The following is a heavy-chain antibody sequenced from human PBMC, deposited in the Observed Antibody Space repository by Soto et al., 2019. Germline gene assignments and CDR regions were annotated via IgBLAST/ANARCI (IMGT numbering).Heavy chain of an antibody. D-gene: IGHD5-18*01. J-gene: IGHJ5*02. CDR2: INTDGSTA. Sequence: GGSLRLSCAASGFTFSNYWMHWVRQAPGKGLVWVSHINTDGSTATYADSVKRRFTISRDNAKNTLYLQMNGLRAEDTAGYYFVTKRPNSAFDPWGQGTMVTVSS. V-gene: IGHV3-74*01. CDR3: VTKRPNSAFDP. CDR1: GFTFSNYW.